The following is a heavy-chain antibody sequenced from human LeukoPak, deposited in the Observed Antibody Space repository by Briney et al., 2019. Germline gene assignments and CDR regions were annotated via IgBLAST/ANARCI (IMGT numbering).Heavy chain of an antibody. J-gene: IGHJ6*02. CDR3: ARDNGGDGYGMDV. CDR2: IYHSGST. V-gene: IGHV4-30-2*01. Sequence: PSETLSLTCAVSGGSISSGGYSWSWIRQPPGKGLEWIGYIYHSGSTYYNPSLKSRITISVDTSKNQFSLKLSSVTAADTAVYYCARDNGGDGYGMDVWGQGTTVTVSS. CDR1: GGSISSGGYS. D-gene: IGHD2-21*02.